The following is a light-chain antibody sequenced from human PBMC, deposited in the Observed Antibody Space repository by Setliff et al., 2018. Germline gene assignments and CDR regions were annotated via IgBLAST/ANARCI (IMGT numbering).Light chain of an antibody. CDR3: CSYAGGSTVEGAN. V-gene: IGLV2-8*01. CDR2: EVN. Sequence: QSVLTQPPSASGSPGQSVTISCAGTSIDVSGYNYVSWYQQHPGKAPKLLISEVNKRPSGVSTHFSGSKSGNTASLTISGLQAEDEGYYHCCSYAGGSTVEGANFGGGTKVTVL. J-gene: IGLJ2*01. CDR1: SIDVSGYNY.